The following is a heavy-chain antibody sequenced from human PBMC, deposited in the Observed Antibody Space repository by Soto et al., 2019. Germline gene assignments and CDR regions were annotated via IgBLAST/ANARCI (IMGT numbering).Heavy chain of an antibody. CDR2: IYYSGST. CDR1: GGSISSSSYY. Sequence: SETLSLTCTVSGGSISSSSYYWGWIRQPPGKGLEWIGSIYYSGSTYYNPSLKSRVTISVDTSKNQFPLKLSSVTAADTAVYYCARPLAGTGYYYYYGMDVWGQGTTVTVSS. J-gene: IGHJ6*02. D-gene: IGHD6-19*01. V-gene: IGHV4-39*01. CDR3: ARPLAGTGYYYYYGMDV.